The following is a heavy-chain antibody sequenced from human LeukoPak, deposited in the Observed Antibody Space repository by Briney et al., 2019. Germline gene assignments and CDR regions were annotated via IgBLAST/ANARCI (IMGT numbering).Heavy chain of an antibody. Sequence: GGSLRLSCAASGFTLSSYGMHWVSQARGKGLEWVAVISYDGSNKYYADSVKGRFTISRDNSKNTLYLQMNSLRAEDTAVYYCARDPDTATVTFGGYGMDVWGQGTTVTVSS. V-gene: IGHV3-30*03. CDR2: ISYDGSNK. J-gene: IGHJ6*02. D-gene: IGHD5-18*01. CDR1: GFTLSSYG. CDR3: ARDPDTATVTFGGYGMDV.